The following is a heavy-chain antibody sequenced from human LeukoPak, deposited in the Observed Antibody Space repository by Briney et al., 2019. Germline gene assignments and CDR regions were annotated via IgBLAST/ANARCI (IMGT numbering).Heavy chain of an antibody. CDR1: GYTFTGYY. V-gene: IGHV1-2*02. J-gene: IGHJ6*03. Sequence: AASVKVSCKASGYTFTGYYMHWVRQAPGQGLEWMGWINPNSGGTNYAQKFQGRVTMTRDTSISTAYMELSRLRSDDTAVYYCARGDGSSPYYYYYYMDVWGKGTTVTVSS. CDR2: INPNSGGT. CDR3: ARGDGSSPYYYYYYMDV. D-gene: IGHD6-6*01.